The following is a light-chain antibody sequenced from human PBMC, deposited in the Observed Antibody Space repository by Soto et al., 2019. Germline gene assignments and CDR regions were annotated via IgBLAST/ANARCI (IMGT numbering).Light chain of an antibody. V-gene: IGKV3-20*01. CDR1: QSFSSTY. CDR2: GAS. CDR3: QRYDISPFP. J-gene: IGKJ2*01. Sequence: EIVLTQSPGTLSLSPGERATLSCRASQSFSSTYLAWYQQKPGQAPRLLIYGASSTATGIPDRFSGSGSGTDFTLTLSRLEPEDFAVYYCQRYDISPFPFGQGTKLEIK.